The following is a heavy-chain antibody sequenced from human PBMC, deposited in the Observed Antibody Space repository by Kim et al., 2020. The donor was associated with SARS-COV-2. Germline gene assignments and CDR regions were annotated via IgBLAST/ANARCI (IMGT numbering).Heavy chain of an antibody. CDR1: GFTFSNAW. CDR3: TTDEGDSTRFYNFDY. D-gene: IGHD3-22*01. V-gene: IGHV3-15*01. CDR2: IKSETDGGTT. Sequence: GGSLRLSCAASGFTFSNAWMSWVRQAPGKGLEWVGRIKSETDGGTTAYAQPVKGRFSISRDDSKNVMYLQLNSLKTEDTAVYYCTTDEGDSTRFYNFDYWGPGILVTVSS. J-gene: IGHJ4*02.